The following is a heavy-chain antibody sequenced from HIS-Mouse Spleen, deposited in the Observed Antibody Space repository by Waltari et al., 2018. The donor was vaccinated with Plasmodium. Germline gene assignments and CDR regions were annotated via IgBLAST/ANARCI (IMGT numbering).Heavy chain of an antibody. V-gene: IGHV3-74*01. D-gene: IGHD4-4*01. J-gene: IGHJ4*02. Sequence: EVQLVESGGGLVQAGGSLRLSCAASGFAFRSYWMPWVRQAPGKGLVWVSRINSDGSSTSYADSVKGRFTISRDNAKNTLYLQMNSLRAEDTAVYYCARDKPSNYGYFDYWGQGTLVTVSS. CDR2: INSDGSST. CDR1: GFAFRSYW. CDR3: ARDKPSNYGYFDY.